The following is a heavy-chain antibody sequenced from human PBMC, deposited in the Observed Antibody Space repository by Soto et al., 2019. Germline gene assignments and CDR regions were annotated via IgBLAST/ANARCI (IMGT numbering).Heavy chain of an antibody. J-gene: IGHJ4*02. CDR3: AKAPFFGVVTGVLAFDY. D-gene: IGHD3-3*01. CDR1: GFTLSSSA. CDR2: ISSSGGST. V-gene: IGHV3-23*01. Sequence: WGSLRLSCAASGFTLSSSAMSWVRQAPGKGLEWVSAISSSGGSTKYADSVKGRFTISRDNSKNTLYLQMNSLRAEDTAVYYCAKAPFFGVVTGVLAFDYWGQGTLVTVSS.